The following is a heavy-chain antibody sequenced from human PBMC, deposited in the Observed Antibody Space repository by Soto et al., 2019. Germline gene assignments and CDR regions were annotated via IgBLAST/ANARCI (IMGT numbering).Heavy chain of an antibody. D-gene: IGHD5-18*01. V-gene: IGHV3-7*01. J-gene: IGHJ4*02. CDR3: ARDFYGGYTYGPGDY. CDR1: GFMFSAYW. Sequence: GGSLRLSCAASGFMFSAYWMSWVRQAPGKGLEWVANIHGDGGKIYYVDSVKGRFTISRDNAKRPLYLQMNSLRAEDTAVYYCARDFYGGYTYGPGDYWGQGALVTVSS. CDR2: IHGDGGKI.